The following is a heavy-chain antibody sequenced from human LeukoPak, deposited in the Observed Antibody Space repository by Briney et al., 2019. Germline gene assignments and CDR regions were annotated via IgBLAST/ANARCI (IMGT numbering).Heavy chain of an antibody. CDR2: ITDSGGDT. D-gene: IGHD4-11*01. Sequence: GGSLRLSCAASGFSFSNYAMSWVRQAPGKGLEWVSAITDSGGDTYHADSVKGRFTISRDNSKDTLYLQMNSLRAEDAAVYYCAKDRLGGSPNLDYSNNAMGQGYGMDVWGQGTTVTVSS. J-gene: IGHJ6*02. CDR1: GFSFSNYA. V-gene: IGHV3-23*01. CDR3: AKDRLGGSPNLDYSNNAMGQGYGMDV.